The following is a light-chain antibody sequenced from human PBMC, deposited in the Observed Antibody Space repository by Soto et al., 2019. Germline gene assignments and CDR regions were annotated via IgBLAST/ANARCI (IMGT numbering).Light chain of an antibody. CDR3: QQYNNWPRT. V-gene: IGKV3-15*01. CDR2: GTS. Sequence: EIVMTQSPATLSVSPGARAPLSCRASRSLTSNLAWYQQNPGQAPRLLIYGTSTRATGIPARFSGSGSGTEFTLTISSLQSEDFAVYYCQQYNNWPRTFGQGTKVDIK. J-gene: IGKJ1*01. CDR1: RSLTSN.